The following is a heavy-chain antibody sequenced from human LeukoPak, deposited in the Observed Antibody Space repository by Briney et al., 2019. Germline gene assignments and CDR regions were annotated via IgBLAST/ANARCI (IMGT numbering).Heavy chain of an antibody. Sequence: SETLSLTCTVSGGSISSSNYYWGWIRQPPGKGLEWIGNIYYSGSTYYKPSLTPRVTISVDTSKNQFSLKLTSVTAADTAVYYCARHASVDGNWPRPLDYWGQGSLVTVSS. CDR1: GGSISSSNYY. CDR3: ARHASVDGNWPRPLDY. CDR2: IYYSGST. J-gene: IGHJ4*02. D-gene: IGHD6-19*01. V-gene: IGHV4-39*01.